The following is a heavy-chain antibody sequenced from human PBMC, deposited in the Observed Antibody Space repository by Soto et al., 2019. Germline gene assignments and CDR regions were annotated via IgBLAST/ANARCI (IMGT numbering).Heavy chain of an antibody. CDR3: TTEKYWGGLVGLYS. D-gene: IGHD2-8*02. V-gene: IGHV1-69*02. J-gene: IGHJ4*02. CDR2: IVPTLRLT. CDR1: GGTSTIYT. Sequence: QVQLVQSGAEVKKPGSSLKVSCETSGGTSTIYTISWVRQAPGQGLQWMGRIVPTLRLTTYAQEFQGSLTLTAHTSTGTAHSELSSLTSEVAAVYYRTTEKYWGGLVGLYSWGQGMLVTVSS.